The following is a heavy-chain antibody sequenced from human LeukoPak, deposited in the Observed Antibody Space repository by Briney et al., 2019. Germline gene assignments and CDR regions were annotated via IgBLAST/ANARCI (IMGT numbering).Heavy chain of an antibody. V-gene: IGHV1-2*02. CDR3: ARGASGVYTVTTSWFDP. J-gene: IGHJ5*02. Sequence: ASVKVSCKASGYTFTGYYMHWVRQAPGQGLEWMGWINPNSGGTNYAQRFQGRVTMTRDTSISTAYMELSRLKSDDTAVYYCARGASGVYTVTTSWFDPWGQGTLVTVSS. CDR2: INPNSGGT. D-gene: IGHD4-17*01. CDR1: GYTFTGYY.